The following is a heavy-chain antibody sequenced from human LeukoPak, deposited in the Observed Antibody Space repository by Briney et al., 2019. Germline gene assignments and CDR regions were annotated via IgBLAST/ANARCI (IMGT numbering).Heavy chain of an antibody. CDR2: IYHSGST. J-gene: IGHJ5*01. Sequence: SETLSLTCIVSGDSISSGYYWGWIRQPPGKGLDWIGSIYHSGSTYYNPSLQSRVTISVDTSKNQFSLNLTSVTAADTAVYYCARDPRNFGSWGQGILVTVSS. CDR1: GDSISSGYY. CDR3: ARDPRNFGS. V-gene: IGHV4-38-2*02.